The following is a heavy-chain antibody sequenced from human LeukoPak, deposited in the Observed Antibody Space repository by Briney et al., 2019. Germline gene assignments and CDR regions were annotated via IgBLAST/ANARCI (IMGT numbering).Heavy chain of an antibody. D-gene: IGHD1-26*01. Sequence: SETLSLTCTVSGGSISSGSYYWSWIRQPAGKGLEWIGRIYTSGSTNYNPSLKSRVTISVDTSKKQFSLKLTSVTAADTAFYYCARYIVSYPHDAFDIWGQGTMVTVSS. V-gene: IGHV4-61*02. J-gene: IGHJ3*02. CDR3: ARYIVSYPHDAFDI. CDR1: GGSISSGSYY. CDR2: IYTSGST.